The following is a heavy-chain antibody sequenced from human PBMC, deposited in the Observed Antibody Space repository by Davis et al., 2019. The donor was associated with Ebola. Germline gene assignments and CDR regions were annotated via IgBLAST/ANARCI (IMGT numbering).Heavy chain of an antibody. CDR1: GFTFSSYW. J-gene: IGHJ6*02. Sequence: PGGSLRLSCAASGFTFSSYWMSWVRRAPGKGLEWVANIKQDGSEKYYVDSVKGRFTISRDNAKNSLYLQMNSLRAEDTAVYYCARDRVVYATNYYYYGMDVWGQGTTVTVSS. CDR2: IKQDGSEK. CDR3: ARDRVVYATNYYYYGMDV. V-gene: IGHV3-7*01. D-gene: IGHD2-8*02.